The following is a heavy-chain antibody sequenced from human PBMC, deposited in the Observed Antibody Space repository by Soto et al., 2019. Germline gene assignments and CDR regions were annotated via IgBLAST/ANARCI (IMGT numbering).Heavy chain of an antibody. J-gene: IGHJ4*02. CDR2: IDYTGSS. V-gene: IGHV4-59*08. CDR3: AARIAARPSDY. D-gene: IGHD6-6*01. CDR1: GGTINSYF. Sequence: SETLSLTCTVSGGTINSYFWNWIRQPQGKGLEWIGHIDYTGSSIYNPSLKSRVTISVDTSKNQFSLKLSSVPAADTVVYYCAARIAARPSDYWGQGTLVTVSS.